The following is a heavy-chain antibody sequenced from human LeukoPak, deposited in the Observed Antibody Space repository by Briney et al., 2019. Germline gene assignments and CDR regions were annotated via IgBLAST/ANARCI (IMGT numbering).Heavy chain of an antibody. CDR1: GFTFSDNY. D-gene: IGHD5-24*01. CDR3: ARGRDGSSGYFDY. CDR2: TRNKANSYTT. Sequence: QPGGSLRLSCAASGFTFSDNYMDWVRQAPGKGLEWVGRTRNKANSYTTEYAASVKGRFTISRDDPKNSLYLQMNSLKAEDTAVYYCARGRDGSSGYFDYWGQGTLVTVSS. V-gene: IGHV3-72*01. J-gene: IGHJ4*02.